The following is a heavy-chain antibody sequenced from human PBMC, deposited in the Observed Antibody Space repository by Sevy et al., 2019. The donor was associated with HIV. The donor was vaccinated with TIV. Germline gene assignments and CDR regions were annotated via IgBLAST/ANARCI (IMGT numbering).Heavy chain of an antibody. CDR1: GGTFSSYA. V-gene: IGHV1-69*13. CDR2: IIPIFGTA. J-gene: IGHJ3*02. Sequence: ASVKVSCKASGGTFSSYAISWVRQAPGQGLEWMGRIIPIFGTANYAQKFQGSVTITADESTSTAYMELSSLRSEDTAVYYCAREYCSGGSCPDAFDIWGQGTMVTVSS. CDR3: AREYCSGGSCPDAFDI. D-gene: IGHD2-15*01.